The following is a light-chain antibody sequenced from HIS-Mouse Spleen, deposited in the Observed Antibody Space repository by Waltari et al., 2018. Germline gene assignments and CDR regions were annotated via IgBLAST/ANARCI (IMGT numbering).Light chain of an antibody. Sequence: EIVMTQSPATLSVSPGERATLSCRASQSVSSNLAWYQQKPGQAPRLLIYGASTRATGIPARFSGSGSGTEFTLTISSMQSEDFAVYYCQQYKNWWTFGQGTKVEIK. CDR2: GAS. J-gene: IGKJ1*01. CDR3: QQYKNWWT. CDR1: QSVSSN. V-gene: IGKV3-15*01.